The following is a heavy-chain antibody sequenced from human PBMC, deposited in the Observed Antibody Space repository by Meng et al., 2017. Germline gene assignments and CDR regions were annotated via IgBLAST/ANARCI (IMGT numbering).Heavy chain of an antibody. CDR2: IIPIFGQE. CDR1: GGTLSSHA. Sequence: QLLRSGARVQKPGPSVKVPSKASGGTLSSHAIRWVRPAPGQGLKWMGGIIPIFGQENYAQKFQGRVTITADESTSTAYMELSSLRSEDTAVYYCASNAGTGDRPGGDYWGQGTLVTVSS. V-gene: IGHV1-69*01. D-gene: IGHD7-27*01. CDR3: ASNAGTGDRPGGDY. J-gene: IGHJ4*02.